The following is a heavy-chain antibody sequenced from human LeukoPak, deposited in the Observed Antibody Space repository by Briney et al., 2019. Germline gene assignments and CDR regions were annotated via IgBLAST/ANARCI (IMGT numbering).Heavy chain of an antibody. CDR1: GGSISSSSYY. D-gene: IGHD6-13*01. CDR2: ISGTGGSV. Sequence: ETLSLTCTVSGGSISSSSYYWGWVRQAPGKGLEWVSSISGTGGSVYYAVSVKGRFTISRDHSKNILYLQMNSLRADDTAVYYCVGPPGYTSSWYPTPFAYWGQGTLVTVSS. V-gene: IGHV3-23*01. CDR3: VGPPGYTSSWYPTPFAY. J-gene: IGHJ4*02.